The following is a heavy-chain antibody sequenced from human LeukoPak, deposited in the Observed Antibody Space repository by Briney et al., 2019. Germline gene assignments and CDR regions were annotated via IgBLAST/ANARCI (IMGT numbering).Heavy chain of an antibody. CDR2: INSDGSST. V-gene: IGHV3-74*01. CDR3: AKEDYDSSGYPLAFDI. Sequence: GGSLRLSCAASGFTFSSYWMHWVRQAPGKGLVWVSRINSDGSSTYYADSVKGRFTISRDNSKNTLYLQMNSLRAEDTAVYYCAKEDYDSSGYPLAFDIWGQGTMVTVSS. CDR1: GFTFSSYW. D-gene: IGHD3-22*01. J-gene: IGHJ3*02.